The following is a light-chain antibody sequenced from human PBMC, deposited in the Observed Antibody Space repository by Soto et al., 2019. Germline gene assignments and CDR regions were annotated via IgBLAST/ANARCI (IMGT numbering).Light chain of an antibody. CDR2: GAS. CDR3: QQRHNWPIT. V-gene: IGKV3-15*01. Sequence: EIVMTRSPATLSVSPGERATLSCRASQSVSSNLAWYQQKPGQAPRLLIYGASTRATGIPARFSGSGSGTDFTPTISGLEPADLGVYYCQQRHNWPITFGQGTRLEIK. CDR1: QSVSSN. J-gene: IGKJ5*01.